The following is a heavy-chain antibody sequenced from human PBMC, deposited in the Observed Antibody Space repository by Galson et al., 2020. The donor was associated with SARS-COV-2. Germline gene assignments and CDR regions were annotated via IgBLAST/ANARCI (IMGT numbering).Heavy chain of an antibody. V-gene: IGHV3-23*01. CDR2: ISGSGAST. CDR3: ARAGGDGYRTYYFDY. D-gene: IGHD5-12*01. J-gene: IGHJ4*02. CDR1: GFTFSSYA. Sequence: GGSLRLSCAASGFTFSSYAMSWVRQAPGKGLEWVSSISGSGASTYYADSVKGRFTISRDNSKNTLYLQMNSLRVEDTAVYYCARAGGDGYRTYYFDYWGQGTLVTVSS.